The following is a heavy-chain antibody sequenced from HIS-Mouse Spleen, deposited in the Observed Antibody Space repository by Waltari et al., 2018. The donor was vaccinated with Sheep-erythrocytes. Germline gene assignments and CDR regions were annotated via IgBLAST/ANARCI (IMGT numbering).Heavy chain of an antibody. J-gene: IGHJ1*01. CDR3: ARGAYSSSWYPFQH. CDR2: ISYDGRNK. CDR1: GFTFSSYA. V-gene: IGHV3-30*04. Sequence: QVQLVESGGGVVQPGRSLRLSCAASGFTFSSYAMHWVRQAPGKGLGWGAVISYDGRNKYYADSVKGRFTISRDNSKNTLYLQMNSLRAEDTAVYYCARGAYSSSWYPFQHWGQGTLVTVSS. D-gene: IGHD6-13*01.